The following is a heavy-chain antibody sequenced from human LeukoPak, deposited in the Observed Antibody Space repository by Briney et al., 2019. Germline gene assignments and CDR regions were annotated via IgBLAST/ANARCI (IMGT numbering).Heavy chain of an antibody. Sequence: GGSLRLSCAASGFTFSSYGMHWVRQAPAKGLEWVAVISYDGSNKYYADSVKGRFTISRDNSKNTLYLQMNSLRAEDTAVYYCAKDSLRSLDYWGQGTLVTVSS. CDR3: AKDSLRSLDY. CDR2: ISYDGSNK. CDR1: GFTFSSYG. D-gene: IGHD3-3*01. V-gene: IGHV3-30*18. J-gene: IGHJ4*02.